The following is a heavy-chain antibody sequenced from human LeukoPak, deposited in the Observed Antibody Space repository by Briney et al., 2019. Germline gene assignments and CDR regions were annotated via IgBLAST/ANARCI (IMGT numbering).Heavy chain of an antibody. J-gene: IGHJ6*04. CDR2: INAGNGNT. V-gene: IGHV1-3*01. D-gene: IGHD4-23*01. CDR1: GYTFTSYA. Sequence: GASVKVSCKASGYTFTSYAMHWVRQAPGQRLEWMGWINAGNGNTKYSQKFQGRVTITRDTSASTAYMELSSLRSEDTAVYYCARLSTVGGYYDMDVWGKGTTVTVSS. CDR3: ARLSTVGGYYDMDV.